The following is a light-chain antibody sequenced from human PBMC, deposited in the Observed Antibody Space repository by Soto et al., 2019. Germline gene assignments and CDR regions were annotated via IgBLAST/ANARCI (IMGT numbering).Light chain of an antibody. CDR1: QSVSSN. CDR3: QQRRNWIT. CDR2: GAS. J-gene: IGKJ5*01. Sequence: TLSVFPGERRPLSCRASQSVSSNLAWDQQKPGRDPRXLIYGASTRATGIPARFIGSGSGTDFALPLSRLETDDSAVYDCQQRRNWITFGQGTRLEIK. V-gene: IGKV3-15*01.